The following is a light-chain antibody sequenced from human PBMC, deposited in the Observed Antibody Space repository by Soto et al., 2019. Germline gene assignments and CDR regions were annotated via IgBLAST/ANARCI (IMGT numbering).Light chain of an antibody. CDR2: GAS. J-gene: IGKJ1*01. CDR3: QQYNNWPGT. V-gene: IGKV3-15*01. CDR1: QPLNNN. Sequence: EIVMTQSPATLSVSPGDRATLSCRAGQPLNNNVAWYQHKPGQAPRLLIYGASTRATGISARFSGSGSGTEFTLTISSLQSEDFAVYYCQQYNNWPGTFGQGTKVEIK.